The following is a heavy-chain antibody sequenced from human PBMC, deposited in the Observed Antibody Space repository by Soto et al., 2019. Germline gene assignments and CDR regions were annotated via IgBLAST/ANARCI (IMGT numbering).Heavy chain of an antibody. CDR2: INAGNGNT. V-gene: IGHV1-3*01. D-gene: IGHD2-21*02. CDR1: GYTFTSYA. CDR3: ARSIVVVTAADY. J-gene: IGHJ4*02. Sequence: ASVKVSCKASGYTFTSYAMHWVRQAPGQRLEWMGWINAGNGNTKYSQKFQGRVTITRDTSASTAYMELSSLRSEDTAVYYCARSIVVVTAADYWGQGTLVTAPQ.